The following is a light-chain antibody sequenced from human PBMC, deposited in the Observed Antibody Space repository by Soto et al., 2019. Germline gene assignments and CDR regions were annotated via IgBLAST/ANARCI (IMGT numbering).Light chain of an antibody. CDR1: QSVSSY. CDR3: KQRKQWQVT. Sequence: EIVLTQSPVTLSFSPGERATLSCRASQSVSSYLAWYQQKPGQAPRLLIYDASNRATGIPARFSGSGSGTDFTLTISSLEPEDFAVYYCKQRKQWQVTFGQGERLE. V-gene: IGKV3-11*01. J-gene: IGKJ5*01. CDR2: DAS.